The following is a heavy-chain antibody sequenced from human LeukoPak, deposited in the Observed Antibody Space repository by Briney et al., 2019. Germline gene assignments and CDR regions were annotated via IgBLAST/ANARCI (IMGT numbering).Heavy chain of an antibody. J-gene: IGHJ5*02. CDR3: ARVGGYSYGLTPWFDP. V-gene: IGHV3-13*01. CDR2: IGTTGDT. Sequence: GGSLRLSCAASGFTFSNYDMHWVRQRPGKGLEWVSAIGTTGDTYSPGSVEGRFTVSRENAKNSLYLQMNSLRSDDTAVYYCARVGGYSYGLTPWFDPWGQGTLVTVPS. D-gene: IGHD5-18*01. CDR1: GFTFSNYD.